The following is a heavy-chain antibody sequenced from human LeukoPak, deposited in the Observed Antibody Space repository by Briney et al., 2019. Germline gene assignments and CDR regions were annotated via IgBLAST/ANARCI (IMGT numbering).Heavy chain of an antibody. V-gene: IGHV4-59*08. D-gene: IGHD3-10*01. CDR2: IYYSGST. J-gene: IGHJ4*02. CDR1: GGSNISYY. Sequence: SETLSLTCTVSGGSNISYYWSWIRQPPGKGLEWIGYIYYSGSTNYNPSLKSRVTISVDTSKNQFSLKLSSVTAADTAVYYCARQSLGSYCLDYWGQGTLVTVSS. CDR3: ARQSLGSYCLDY.